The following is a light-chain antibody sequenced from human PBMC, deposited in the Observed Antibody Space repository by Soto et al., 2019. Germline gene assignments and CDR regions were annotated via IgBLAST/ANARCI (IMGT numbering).Light chain of an antibody. V-gene: IGLV1-51*01. CDR2: DDN. CDR3: GTWDSSLSAGV. J-gene: IGLJ3*02. Sequence: QSVLTQPPSVSAAPGQRVTISCSGGISNIGTRYVSWYQQFPGTAPKLLIYDDNKRSSGIPDRFSGSKSGTSATLGITGLQTGDEADYYCGTWDSSLSAGVFGGGTKSPS. CDR1: ISNIGTRY.